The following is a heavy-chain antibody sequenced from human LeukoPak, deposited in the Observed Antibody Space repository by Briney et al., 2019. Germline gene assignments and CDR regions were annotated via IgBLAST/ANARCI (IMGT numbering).Heavy chain of an antibody. CDR2: IRSKAYGGTT. J-gene: IGHJ4*02. CDR3: TRRVLLWFGELGSYYFDY. CDR1: GFTFGDYA. Sequence: PGRSLRLSCTASGFTFGDYAMSWVRQAPGKGLEWVGFIRSKAYGGTTEYAASVKGRFTISRDDSKSIAYLQMNSLETEDTAVYYCTRRVLLWFGELGSYYFDYWGQGTLVTVSS. D-gene: IGHD3-10*01. V-gene: IGHV3-49*04.